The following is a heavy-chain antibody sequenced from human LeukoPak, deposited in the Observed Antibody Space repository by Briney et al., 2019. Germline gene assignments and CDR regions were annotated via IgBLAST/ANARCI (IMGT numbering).Heavy chain of an antibody. D-gene: IGHD2-21*01. Sequence: GGSLRLSCVGSGFTFRSHAMSWVRQAPEKGLEFVSGIYENGGTTYYADSVKGRFSISRDNSKKTLYRQMDSLRGEDTAVYYCAKDFRIGYSAHFDYWGQGALVTVSS. J-gene: IGHJ4*02. CDR3: AKDFRIGYSAHFDY. CDR1: GFTFRSHA. CDR2: IYENGGTT. V-gene: IGHV3-23*01.